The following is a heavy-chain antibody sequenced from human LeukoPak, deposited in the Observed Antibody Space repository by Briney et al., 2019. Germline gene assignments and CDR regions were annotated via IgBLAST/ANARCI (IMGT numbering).Heavy chain of an antibody. CDR3: ARGLPRSYFDY. CDR1: GYTFTSYY. Sequence: ASVKVSCKASGYTFTSYYMHWVRQAPGQGLEWMGRIIPILGIANYAQKFQGRVTITADKSTSTAYMELSSLRSEDTAVYYCARGLPRSYFDYWGQGTLVTVSS. CDR2: IIPILGIA. V-gene: IGHV1-69*04. J-gene: IGHJ4*02.